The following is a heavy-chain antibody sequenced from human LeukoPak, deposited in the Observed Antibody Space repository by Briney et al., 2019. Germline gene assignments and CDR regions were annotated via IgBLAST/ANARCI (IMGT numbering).Heavy chain of an antibody. J-gene: IGHJ5*02. Sequence: SVKVSCKASGGTFSSYAISWVRQAPGQGLEWMGGIIPIFGTANYAQKFQGRVTITADKSTSTAYMELSSLRSEDTAVYYCARANLPHYYYDSSGSRFDPWGQGTLVTVSS. CDR2: IIPIFGTA. CDR1: GGTFSSYA. V-gene: IGHV1-69*06. CDR3: ARANLPHYYYDSSGSRFDP. D-gene: IGHD3-22*01.